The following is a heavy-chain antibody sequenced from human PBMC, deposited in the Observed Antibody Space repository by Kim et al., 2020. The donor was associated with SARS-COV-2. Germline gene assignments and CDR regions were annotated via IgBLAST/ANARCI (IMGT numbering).Heavy chain of an antibody. Sequence: SETLSLTCTVSGGSFRSSGYYWGWLRPPPGMEWEWSGSITYSRSNYYNPSIRSRIALSMDTTKQQLSLRVNSVAAAAAADYCCAIPYSVSYDRLFD. CDR2: ITYSRSN. CDR3: AIPYSVSYDRLFD. CDR1: GGSFRSSGYY. V-gene: IGHV4-39*01. J-gene: IGHJ4*01. D-gene: IGHD1-26*01.